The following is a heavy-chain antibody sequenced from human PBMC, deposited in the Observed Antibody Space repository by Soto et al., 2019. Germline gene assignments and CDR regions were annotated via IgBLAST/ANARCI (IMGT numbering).Heavy chain of an antibody. D-gene: IGHD3-10*01. CDR3: ARSGAVRGVKALRYYYYMDV. CDR1: GGSISSYY. CDR2: IYYSGST. Sequence: SETLSLTCTVSGGSISSYYWSWIRQPPGKGLEWIGYIYYSGSTNYNPSLKSRVTISVDTSKNQFSLKLSSVTAADTAVYYCARSGAVRGVKALRYYYYMDVWGKGTTVTVSS. J-gene: IGHJ6*03. V-gene: IGHV4-59*01.